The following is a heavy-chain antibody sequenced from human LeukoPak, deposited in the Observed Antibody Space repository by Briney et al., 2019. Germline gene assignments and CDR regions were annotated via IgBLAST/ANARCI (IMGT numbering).Heavy chain of an antibody. CDR2: IYTSGNT. CDR3: AREVRRDGYNYLDY. Sequence: SETLSLTCTVSGGSISSYYWSWIRQPAGEGLEWIGRIYTSGNTNYNPSLKSRVTTSVDTSKNQFFLKLTSVTAADTAVYYCAREVRRDGYNYLDYWGQGTLVTVSS. J-gene: IGHJ4*02. D-gene: IGHD5-24*01. V-gene: IGHV4-4*07. CDR1: GGSISSYY.